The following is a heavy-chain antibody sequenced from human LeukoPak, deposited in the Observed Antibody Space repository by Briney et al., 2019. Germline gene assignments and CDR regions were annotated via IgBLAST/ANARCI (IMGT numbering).Heavy chain of an antibody. CDR3: ARARSSYGYGDAFDI. V-gene: IGHV3-21*01. D-gene: IGHD5-18*01. J-gene: IGHJ3*02. CDR1: GFTFSSYS. Sequence: GGSLRLSCAASGFTFSSYSMNWVRQAPGKGLEWVSSISSSSNYIYYADSVKGRFTISRDNAKNSLNLQMNSLRAEDTAVYYCARARSSYGYGDAFDIWGQGTMVTVSS. CDR2: ISSSSNYI.